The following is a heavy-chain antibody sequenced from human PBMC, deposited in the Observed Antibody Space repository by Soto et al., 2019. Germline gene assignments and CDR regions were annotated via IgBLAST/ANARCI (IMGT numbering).Heavy chain of an antibody. J-gene: IGHJ6*02. CDR3: TTLSITIFGVVLMDV. V-gene: IGHV3-15*07. CDR2: IKSKTDGGTT. CDR1: GFTFSNAW. Sequence: GGSLRLSCAASGFTFSNAWMNWVRQAPGKGLEWVGRIKSKTDGGTTDYAAPMKGRFTISRDDSKNTLYLQMNSLKTEDTAVYYCTTLSITIFGVVLMDVWGQGTKVTVSS. D-gene: IGHD3-3*01.